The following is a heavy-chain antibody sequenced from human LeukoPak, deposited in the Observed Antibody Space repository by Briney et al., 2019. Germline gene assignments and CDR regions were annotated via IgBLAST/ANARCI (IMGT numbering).Heavy chain of an antibody. V-gene: IGHV1-46*01. J-gene: IGHJ5*02. CDR3: ARSLRMDNWFDP. Sequence: GASVKVSCKASGYTFTSYYMHWVRQAPAQGLEWTGIINPSGGSTSYAQKFQGRVTMTRDTSTSTVYMELSSLRSEDTAVYYCARSLRMDNWFDPWGQGTLVTVSS. D-gene: IGHD2-2*03. CDR1: GYTFTSYY. CDR2: INPSGGST.